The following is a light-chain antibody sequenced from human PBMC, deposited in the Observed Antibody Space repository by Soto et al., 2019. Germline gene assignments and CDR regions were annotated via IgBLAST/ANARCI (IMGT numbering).Light chain of an antibody. CDR2: DVS. CDR1: SSDVGGYNY. V-gene: IGLV2-14*01. J-gene: IGLJ1*01. Sequence: QSVLTQPASVSGSPGQSIAISCTGTSSDVGGYNYVSWYQQHPGKAPKLIIYDVSNRPSGVSNRFSGSKSGNAASLTISGLQAEDEADYYFSSYTSSSLYVFGTGTKVTVL. CDR3: SSYTSSSLYV.